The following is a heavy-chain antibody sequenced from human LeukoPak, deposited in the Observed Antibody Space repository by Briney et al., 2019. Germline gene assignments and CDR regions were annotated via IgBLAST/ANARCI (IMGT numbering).Heavy chain of an antibody. D-gene: IGHD6-19*01. J-gene: IGHJ1*01. CDR1: GFNFSNYA. CDR3: ARARGGAVSGLLYFQD. V-gene: IGHV3-23*01. CDR2: ITGSSSNT. Sequence: GGSLRLSCAASGFNFSNYAMTWVRQAPGKGLEWVSAITGSSSNTYYADSVKGRFTISRDNSKNMLCLELNSLTVEDTAIYYCARARGGAVSGLLYFQDWGQGTLVTVSS.